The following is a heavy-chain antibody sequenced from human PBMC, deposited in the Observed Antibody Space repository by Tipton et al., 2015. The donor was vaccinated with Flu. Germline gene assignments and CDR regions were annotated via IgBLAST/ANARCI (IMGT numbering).Heavy chain of an antibody. V-gene: IGHV4-4*07. CDR3: ARVGSSSPPYYFDY. CDR1: GGSISRYY. D-gene: IGHD6-13*01. CDR2: IYTSGCT. Sequence: TLSLTCTVSGGSISRYYWSWIRQPAGRGLEWIGRIYTSGCTNYNPSLKSRVTMSLDTSKNQFSLKLSSATAADTAVYYCARVGSSSPPYYFDYWGQGTLVTVSS. J-gene: IGHJ4*02.